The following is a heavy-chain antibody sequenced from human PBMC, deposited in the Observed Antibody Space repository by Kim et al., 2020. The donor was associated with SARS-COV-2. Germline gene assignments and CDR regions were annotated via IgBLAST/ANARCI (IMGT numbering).Heavy chain of an antibody. CDR1: GGSLSSSSYY. CDR3: ARHQRYSSVWYV. Sequence: SETLSLTCTVSGGSLSSSSYYWGWIRQPPGKGLEWIGTAYYIWNTYYNPSLKSRVTISVDTSKNQFSLKLGSVTAADTAVYYCARHQRYSSVWYV. V-gene: IGHV4-39*01. D-gene: IGHD6-19*01. J-gene: IGHJ2*01. CDR2: AYYIWNT.